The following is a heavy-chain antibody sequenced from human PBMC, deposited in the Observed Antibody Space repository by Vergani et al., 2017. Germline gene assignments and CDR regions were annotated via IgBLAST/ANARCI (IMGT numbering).Heavy chain of an antibody. Sequence: EVKLVESGGRVVRPGGSLRLSCAASGFIFSNYAMTWVRQAPGKGLEWVSAISGRGDSTYSADSVNGRFTISRDNSKKTVYLQMNSLRAEDTAVYYCAKVDGYGGNPAYFDYWGRGTLVTVSS. CDR2: ISGRGDST. CDR1: GFIFSNYA. D-gene: IGHD4-23*01. V-gene: IGHV3-23*04. J-gene: IGHJ4*02. CDR3: AKVDGYGGNPAYFDY.